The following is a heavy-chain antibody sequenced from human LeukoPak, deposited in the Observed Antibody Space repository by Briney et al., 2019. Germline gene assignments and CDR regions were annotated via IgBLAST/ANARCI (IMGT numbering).Heavy chain of an antibody. CDR1: GFTFSSYA. CDR3: ARGLYYGSGSYYNDAFY. D-gene: IGHD3-10*01. Sequence: PGGSLRLSCAASGFTFSSYAMHWVRQAPGKGLEWVAVIWYDGSNKYYADSVKGRFTISRDNSKNTLYLQMNSLRAEDTAVYYCARGLYYGSGSYYNDAFYWGQGTLVTVSS. V-gene: IGHV3-33*08. CDR2: IWYDGSNK. J-gene: IGHJ4*02.